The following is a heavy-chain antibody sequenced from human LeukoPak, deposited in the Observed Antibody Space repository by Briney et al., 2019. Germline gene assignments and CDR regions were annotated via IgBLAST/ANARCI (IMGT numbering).Heavy chain of an antibody. D-gene: IGHD1-14*01. CDR1: GFTFSTYW. J-gene: IGHJ4*02. Sequence: GGSLRLSCAASGFTFSTYWMSWVRQAPGRGLEWVANINQDGSEKYYVDSVKGRFTISRDNAKNSLYLQMNSLRGEDTAVYYCARFLPSRGNLVYWGQGTLVTVS. V-gene: IGHV3-7*04. CDR2: INQDGSEK. CDR3: ARFLPSRGNLVY.